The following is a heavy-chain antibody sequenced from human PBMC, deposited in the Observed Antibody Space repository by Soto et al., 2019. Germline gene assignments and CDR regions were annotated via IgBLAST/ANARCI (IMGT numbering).Heavy chain of an antibody. CDR2: IYSGGST. D-gene: IGHD3-16*02. CDR3: ARGGWIYARGVIGPFDY. J-gene: IGHJ4*02. V-gene: IGHV3-53*01. CDR1: GFTVSSNY. Sequence: GGSLRLSCAASGFTVSSNYMSWVRQAPGKGLEWVSVIYSGGSTYYADSVKGRFTISRDNSKNTLYLQMNSLRAEDTAVYYCARGGWIYARGVIGPFDYWGQGTLVTVSS.